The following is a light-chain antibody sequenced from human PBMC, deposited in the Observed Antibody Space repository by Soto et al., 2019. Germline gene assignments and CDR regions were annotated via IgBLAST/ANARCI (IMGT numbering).Light chain of an antibody. J-gene: IGLJ1*01. CDR3: SSYAGSNNYV. CDR1: SSDVGGYNY. V-gene: IGLV2-8*01. CDR2: EVS. Sequence: QSVLTQPPSASGSPGQSVTISCTGTSSDVGGYNYVSWYQQHPGKAHKLMIYEVSKRPSGVPDRFSGSKSGNTASLTVSGLQAEDEADYYCSSYAGSNNYVFVTGTKLTVL.